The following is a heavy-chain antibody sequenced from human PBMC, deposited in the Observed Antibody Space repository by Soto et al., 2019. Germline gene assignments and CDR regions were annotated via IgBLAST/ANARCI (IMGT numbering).Heavy chain of an antibody. V-gene: IGHV3-21*01. CDR3: ARLLVDSSSSRRFEP. CDR1: GFTFSSYS. CDR2: ISSGSSYI. J-gene: IGHJ5*02. D-gene: IGHD6-6*01. Sequence: EVQLVESGGGLVKPGGSLRLSCEASGFTFSSYSMNWVRQAPGKGLEWVSCISSGSSYIYYADSVKGRFTISRDNAKNSLYQQMTSLRAEDTAVYCCARLLVDSSSSRRFEPWGQGSLLTVSS.